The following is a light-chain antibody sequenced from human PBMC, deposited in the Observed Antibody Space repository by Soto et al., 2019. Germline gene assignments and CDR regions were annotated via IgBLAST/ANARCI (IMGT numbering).Light chain of an antibody. CDR2: DVS. V-gene: IGLV2-14*01. J-gene: IGLJ1*01. CDR3: SSYTSSSTPYV. Sequence: QSALTQPASVSGSPGQSITISCTGTSSDVGGYNYVSWYQQHPGKAPKLIIYDVSDRPSGVSNRFSGSKSGNTASLTISGLQAEDEADYYCSSYTSSSTPYVFGTGTKVTAL. CDR1: SSDVGGYNY.